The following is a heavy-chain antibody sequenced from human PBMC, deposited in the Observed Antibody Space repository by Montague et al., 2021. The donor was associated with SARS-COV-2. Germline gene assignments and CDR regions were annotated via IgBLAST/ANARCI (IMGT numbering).Heavy chain of an antibody. V-gene: IGHV3-23*01. J-gene: IGHJ4*02. CDR2: ISSGGNK. Sequence: SLRLSCAASRFTFSTYAMNWVRQAPGKGLEWVSGISSGGNKHHADSVKGRFTISRDDSRNTLYLQMHSLRAEDTAMYYCAKNFPGQFYFDDWGQGTLVAVSS. CDR1: RFTFSTYA. D-gene: IGHD2/OR15-2a*01. CDR3: AKNFPGQFYFDD.